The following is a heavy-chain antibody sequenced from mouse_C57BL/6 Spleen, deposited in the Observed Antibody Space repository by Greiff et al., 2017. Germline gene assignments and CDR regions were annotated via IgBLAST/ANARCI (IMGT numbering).Heavy chain of an antibody. Sequence: VKLVESGPGLVAPSQSLSITCTVSGFSLTSYGVSWVRQPPGKGLEWLGVIWGDGSTNHHSALITRLSISKDNSKSQVFLKLNSLQTNDTTTYYCAKDEPYYGSSYVDAMDYWGQGTSVTVSS. CDR3: AKDEPYYGSSYVDAMDY. CDR1: GFSLTSYG. J-gene: IGHJ4*01. CDR2: IWGDGST. V-gene: IGHV2-3*01. D-gene: IGHD1-1*01.